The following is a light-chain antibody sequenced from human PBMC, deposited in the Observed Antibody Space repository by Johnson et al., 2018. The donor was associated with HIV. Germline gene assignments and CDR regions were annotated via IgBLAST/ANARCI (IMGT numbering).Light chain of an antibody. V-gene: IGLV1-51*01. CDR3: GTWVSSLRAGF. Sequence: QSVLTQPPSVSAAPGQKVTISCSGSSSNIGNNYVSWYQQIPGTAPKLLIYDNNKRPSGIPDRFSGSKSGTSATLGITGLQTGDAADYYCGTWVSSLRAGFVGTGTKVTVL. CDR2: DNN. J-gene: IGLJ1*01. CDR1: SSNIGNNY.